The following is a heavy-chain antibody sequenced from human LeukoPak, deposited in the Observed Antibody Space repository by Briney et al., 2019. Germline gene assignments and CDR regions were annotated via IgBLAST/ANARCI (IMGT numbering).Heavy chain of an antibody. CDR3: AKDARRDGGY. D-gene: IGHD5-24*01. J-gene: IGHJ4*02. CDR1: GFTFSSYW. V-gene: IGHV3-74*01. CDR2: INSDESST. Sequence: PGGSLRLSCAASGFTFSSYWMHWVRQPPGKGLVWVSRINSDESSTNYADSVKGRFTISRDNSKNTLYLQMNSLRAEDTAVYYCAKDARRDGGYWGQGTLVTVSS.